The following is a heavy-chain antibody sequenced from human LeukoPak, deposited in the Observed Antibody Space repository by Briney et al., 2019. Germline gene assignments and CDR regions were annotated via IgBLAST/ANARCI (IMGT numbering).Heavy chain of an antibody. J-gene: IGHJ4*02. Sequence: GGSLRLSCAASGFTFSSYSMNWVRQAPGKGLEWVSYISSSSTIYYADSVKGRFTISRDNAKNSLYLQMNSLRAEDTAVYYCARDESTVTTDQSGDYWGQGTLVTVSS. CDR3: ARDESTVTTDQSGDY. V-gene: IGHV3-48*04. CDR2: ISSSSTI. CDR1: GFTFSSYS. D-gene: IGHD4-17*01.